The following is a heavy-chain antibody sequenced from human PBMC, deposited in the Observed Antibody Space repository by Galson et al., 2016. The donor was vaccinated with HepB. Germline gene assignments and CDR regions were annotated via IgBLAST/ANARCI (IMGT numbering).Heavy chain of an antibody. CDR1: GYSFTSYW. CDR2: IYPDDADT. J-gene: IGHJ4*02. CDR3: GRLRKGDFYDSSGYQYYFDY. Sequence: QSGAEVKKPGESLTISCKGSGYSFTSYWIGWVRQMPGKGLEWMGIIYPDDADTTYSPSFQGQLTISADKSISTAYLQWTSLKASDTAMYFCGRLRKGDFYDSSGYQYYFDYWGQGTLVTVSS. D-gene: IGHD3-22*01. V-gene: IGHV5-51*01.